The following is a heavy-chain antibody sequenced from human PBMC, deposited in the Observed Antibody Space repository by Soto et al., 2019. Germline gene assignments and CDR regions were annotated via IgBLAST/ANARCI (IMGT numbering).Heavy chain of an antibody. CDR3: ARGPAGYSYGLYYFDY. J-gene: IGHJ4*02. CDR1: GGSISSYY. V-gene: IGHV4-4*07. CDR2: IYTSGST. D-gene: IGHD5-18*01. Sequence: KPSETLSLTCTVSGGSISSYYWSWIRQPAGKGLEWIGRIYTSGSTNYNPSLKSRVTMSVDTSKNQFSLKLSSVTAADTAVYYCARGPAGYSYGLYYFDYWGQGTLVTVSS.